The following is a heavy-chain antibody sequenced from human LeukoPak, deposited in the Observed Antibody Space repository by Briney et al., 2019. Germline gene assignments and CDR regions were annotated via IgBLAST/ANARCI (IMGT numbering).Heavy chain of an antibody. D-gene: IGHD6-19*01. CDR3: ARLEYSSGWTKKYYFDY. J-gene: IGHJ4*02. Sequence: ASGTVSCKASGYRFTNYSMNWVRLAPGQGMEWMGVIYPTSSDIDYSHIFEDKVTMNRNTSISTAYMELSGLRSDDTAVYYCARLEYSSGWTKKYYFDYWGQGTLVTVSS. V-gene: IGHV1-2*02. CDR1: GYRFTNYS. CDR2: IYPTSSDI.